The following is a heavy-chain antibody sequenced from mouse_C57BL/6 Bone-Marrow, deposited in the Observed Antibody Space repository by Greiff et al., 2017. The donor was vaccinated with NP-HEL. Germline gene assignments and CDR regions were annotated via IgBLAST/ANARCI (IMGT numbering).Heavy chain of an antibody. CDR2: IYPGDGDT. Sequence: QVQLKESGPELVKPGASVKISCKASGYAFSSSWMNWVKQRPGKGLEWIGRIYPGDGDTNYNGKFKGKATLTADKSSSTAYMQLSSLTSEDSAVYFCARVGTLYAMDYWGQGTPVTVSS. V-gene: IGHV1-82*01. CDR3: ARVGTLYAMDY. J-gene: IGHJ4*01. D-gene: IGHD4-1*01. CDR1: GYAFSSSW.